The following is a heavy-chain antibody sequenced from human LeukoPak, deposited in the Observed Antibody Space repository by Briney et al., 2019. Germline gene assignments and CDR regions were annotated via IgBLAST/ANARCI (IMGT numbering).Heavy chain of an antibody. CDR2: INTNTGNP. D-gene: IGHD6-13*01. Sequence: GASVKVSCKASGYTFTSYTINWVRQAPGQGLEWMGWINTNTGNPTYAQGFTGRFVFSLDTSVSTTYLQISSPKAEDTAVYYCARELGSWYTYYYYGMDVWGQGTTVTVSS. V-gene: IGHV7-4-1*02. CDR1: GYTFTSYT. J-gene: IGHJ6*02. CDR3: ARELGSWYTYYYYGMDV.